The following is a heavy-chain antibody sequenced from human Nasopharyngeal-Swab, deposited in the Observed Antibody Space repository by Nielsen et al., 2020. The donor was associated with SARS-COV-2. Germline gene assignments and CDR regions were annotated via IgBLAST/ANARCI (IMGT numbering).Heavy chain of an antibody. CDR3: TRRNDC. CDR1: GFTVSSSY. V-gene: IGHV3-53*01. Sequence: GGSLRLSCAASGFTVSSSYMSWVHQAPGKGLEWISLMFSGGSAYYAGSVEGRFTVSRDESRNTLYLQMNNLRAEDTAVYYCTRRNDCWGQGTLVTVSS. J-gene: IGHJ4*02. CDR2: MFSGGSA.